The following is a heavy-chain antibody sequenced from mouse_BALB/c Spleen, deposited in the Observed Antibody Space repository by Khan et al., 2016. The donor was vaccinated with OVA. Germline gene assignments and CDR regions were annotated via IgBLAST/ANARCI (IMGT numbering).Heavy chain of an antibody. J-gene: IGHJ3*01. Sequence: EVQLVESGPGLVKPSQSLSLTCTVTGYSITSDYAWNWIRQFPGNKLEWMGYISYSGRTSYNPSLTSRISVTRETSKNQFFLQLNSVTTVDTATXYCAIGITYWGQGTLVTVSA. CDR1: GYSITSDYA. V-gene: IGHV3-2*02. CDR2: ISYSGRT. CDR3: AIGITY.